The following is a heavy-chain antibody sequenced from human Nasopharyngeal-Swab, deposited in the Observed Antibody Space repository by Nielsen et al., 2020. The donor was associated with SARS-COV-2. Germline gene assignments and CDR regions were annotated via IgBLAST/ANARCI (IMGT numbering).Heavy chain of an antibody. CDR3: ARDGLDYDFWSAYFMDV. CDR2: ISSSSSYI. V-gene: IGHV3-21*01. Sequence: GGSLPLSCAASGFTFNNYNFNWVRHAPGKGLERVSSISSSSSYIYYADSVKGRFTISRDNAKNSLYLQMNSLRAEDTALYYCARDGLDYDFWSAYFMDVWGQGATVIVSS. J-gene: IGHJ6*02. D-gene: IGHD3-3*01. CDR1: GFTFNNYN.